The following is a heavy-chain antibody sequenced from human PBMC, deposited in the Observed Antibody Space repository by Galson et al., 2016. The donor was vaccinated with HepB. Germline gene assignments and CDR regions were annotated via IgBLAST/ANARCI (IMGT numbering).Heavy chain of an antibody. CDR2: ISGTSGVT. CDR1: GFRFSSYA. D-gene: IGHD2-15*01. V-gene: IGHV3-23*01. Sequence: SLRLSCAASGFRFSSYAMSWVRQAPGKGLEWVSAISGTSGVTYYADSVRGRFTISRDNSKNTLYLQMNSLRAEDTAIYYCAPEDPDIVLVVAANGMGVWGLGTPGTVSS. J-gene: IGHJ6*02. CDR3: APEDPDIVLVVAANGMGV.